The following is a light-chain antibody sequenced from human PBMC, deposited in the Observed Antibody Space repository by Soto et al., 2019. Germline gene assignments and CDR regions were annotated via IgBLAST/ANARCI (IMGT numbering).Light chain of an antibody. CDR3: QQSYNALTWK. CDR1: QSISSY. Sequence: DIQMTPSPSSLSASVVYIVTITCLASQSISSYLNWYQQKPGKAPKLLIYDASSLESGVPSRFSGSGSGTDFTLTIRSLQPEDFATYYCQQSYNALTWKCGQGTKGDIK. CDR2: DAS. J-gene: IGKJ1*01. V-gene: IGKV1-39*01.